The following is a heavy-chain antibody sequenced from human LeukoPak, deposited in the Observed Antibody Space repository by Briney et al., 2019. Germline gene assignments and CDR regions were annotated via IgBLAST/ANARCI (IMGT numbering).Heavy chain of an antibody. V-gene: IGHV3-30*02. CDR3: AKDRGRYDFWSGYSQNLDY. J-gene: IGHJ4*02. D-gene: IGHD3-3*01. CDR2: IRYDGSNK. CDR1: GYTFSSYD. Sequence: PGGSLRLSCAASGYTFSSYDMHGVRQAPGKGVEGVAFIRYDGSNKYYADSVKGRFTISRDNSKNTLYLQMNSLRAEDTAVYYCAKDRGRYDFWSGYSQNLDYWGQGTLVTVSS.